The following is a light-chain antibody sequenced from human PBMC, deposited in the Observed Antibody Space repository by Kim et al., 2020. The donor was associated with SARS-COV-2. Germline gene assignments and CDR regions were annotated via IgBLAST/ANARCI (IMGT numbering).Light chain of an antibody. CDR2: AAS. CDR1: ESVGRF. CDR3: QQHGQWPLT. V-gene: IGKV3D-15*01. J-gene: IGKJ4*01. Sequence: VSPGERATLSCRASESVGRFLAWYQQKPGQTPRLLIYAASTRATGIPDRFSGSGSGTDFTVTISSLQSEDVAVYYCQQHGQWPLTFGGGTKVDIK.